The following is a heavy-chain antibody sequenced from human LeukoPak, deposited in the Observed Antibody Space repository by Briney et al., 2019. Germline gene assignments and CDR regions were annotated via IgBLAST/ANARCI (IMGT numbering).Heavy chain of an antibody. CDR1: GGTFSSYA. V-gene: IGHV1-69*13. J-gene: IGHJ3*02. CDR2: IIPIFGTA. Sequence: GASVKVSCKASGGTFSSYAISWVRQAPGQGLEWMGGIIPIFGTANYAQKFQGRVTITADESTSTAYMELSSLRSGDTAVYYCAREKGATVTTTLFAFDIWGQGTMVTVSS. CDR3: AREKGATVTTTLFAFDI. D-gene: IGHD4-17*01.